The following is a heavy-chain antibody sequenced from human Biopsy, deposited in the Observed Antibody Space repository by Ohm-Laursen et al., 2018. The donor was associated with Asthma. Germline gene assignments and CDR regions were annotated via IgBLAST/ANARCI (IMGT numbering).Heavy chain of an antibody. D-gene: IGHD2-2*01. CDR2: IIPIFGQT. J-gene: IGHJ4*02. CDR1: GGTFSSNS. V-gene: IGHV1-69*13. CDR3: ARGPEYVRSSGALDY. Sequence: GASVKVSCKASGGTFSSNSINWVRQAPGQGLEWMGRIIPIFGQTNYAQKFQGRVTISADDSTSTAYMELSSLSSEDTALYYCARGPEYVRSSGALDYWGQGTLVTVSS.